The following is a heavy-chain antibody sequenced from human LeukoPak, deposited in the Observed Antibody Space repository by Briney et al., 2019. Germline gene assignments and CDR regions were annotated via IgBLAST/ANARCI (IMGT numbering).Heavy chain of an antibody. CDR2: IGTAGDT. V-gene: IGHV3-13*01. CDR3: ARDGKPSKYYFDY. J-gene: IGHJ4*02. D-gene: IGHD1-26*01. Sequence: GGSLRLSCAASGFTFSSYDMHWVRQATGKGLEWVSAIGTAGDTYYPGSVKGRFTISRENAKNSLYLQMNSLRAEDTAVYYCARDGKPSKYYFDYWGQGTLVTVSS. CDR1: GFTFSSYD.